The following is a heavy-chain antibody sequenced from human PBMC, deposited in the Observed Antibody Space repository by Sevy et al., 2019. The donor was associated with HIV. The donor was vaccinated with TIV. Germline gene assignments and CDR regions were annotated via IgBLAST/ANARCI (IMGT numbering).Heavy chain of an antibody. V-gene: IGHV4-59*01. Sequence: SETLSLTCTVSGGSISSFYWSWIRQPPGKGLEWIGYIYYSGNTNYSPSLKSRVTISLDTSKNQISLKLTFVTAADTAVYYCARGKVLTDYWGQGTLVTVSS. J-gene: IGHJ4*02. CDR3: ARGKVLTDY. CDR2: IYYSGNT. CDR1: GGSISSFY.